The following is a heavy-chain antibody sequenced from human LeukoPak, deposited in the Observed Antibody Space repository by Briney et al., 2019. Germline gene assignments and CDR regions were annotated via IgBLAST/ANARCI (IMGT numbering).Heavy chain of an antibody. V-gene: IGHV3-48*04. CDR2: IDTSSTTM. Sequence: GGSLRLSCAASGLTFSKYSMTWVRQAPGKGLEWVSFIDTSSTTMYYTDSVKGRFTISRDNAKNSLYLQMNSLRAEDTALYYCAKDIAAGGGSSGWSLYGMDVWGQGTTVTVSS. CDR3: AKDIAAGGGSSGWSLYGMDV. CDR1: GLTFSKYS. J-gene: IGHJ6*02. D-gene: IGHD6-19*01.